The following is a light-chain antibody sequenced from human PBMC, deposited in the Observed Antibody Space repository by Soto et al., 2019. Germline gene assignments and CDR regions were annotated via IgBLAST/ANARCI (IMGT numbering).Light chain of an antibody. CDR2: LGS. J-gene: IGKJ2*01. V-gene: IGKV2-28*01. CDR3: MQALQTGYP. Sequence: DIVMTQSPISLPVTPGEPASISCRSSQSLLDSDGYNYLDWYLQKPGQSPQLLIYLGSNRATGVPERFSGSGSGTDFTLKISRVEAEDVGVYYCMQALQTGYPFGQGTKVDIK. CDR1: QSLLDSDGYNY.